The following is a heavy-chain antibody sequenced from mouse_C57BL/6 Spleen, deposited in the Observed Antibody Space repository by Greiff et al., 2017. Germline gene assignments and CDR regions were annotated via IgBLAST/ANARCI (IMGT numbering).Heavy chain of an antibody. V-gene: IGHV1-63*01. J-gene: IGHJ1*03. D-gene: IGHD2-5*01. CDR3: ARSYSNPPWYFDV. CDR2: IYPGGGST. CDR1: GYTFTNYW. Sequence: QVQLQQSGAELVRPGTSVKMSCKASGYTFTNYWIGWAKQRPGHGLEWIGDIYPGGGSTNYNEKFKGKATLTADTSSSTAYMQISSLTSEDAAIYYYARSYSNPPWYFDVWGTGTTVTVSS.